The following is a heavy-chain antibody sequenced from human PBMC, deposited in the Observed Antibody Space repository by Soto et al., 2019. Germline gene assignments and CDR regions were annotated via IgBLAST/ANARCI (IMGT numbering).Heavy chain of an antibody. CDR1: GFTFSSYA. J-gene: IGHJ4*02. D-gene: IGHD6-6*01. Sequence: EVQLLESGGGLVQPGGSLRLSCEASGFTFSSYAMSWVRQAPGKGLEWVSAISGSGGSTYYADSVKGRFTISRDNSKNTLYMQMNSRRAEDTAVYYCAKALEEYSSSAADYWGQGTLVTFSS. CDR3: AKALEEYSSSAADY. CDR2: ISGSGGST. V-gene: IGHV3-23*01.